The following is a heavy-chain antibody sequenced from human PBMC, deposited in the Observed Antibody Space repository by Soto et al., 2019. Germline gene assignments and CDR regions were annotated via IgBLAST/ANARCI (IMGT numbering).Heavy chain of an antibody. CDR1: GVTISGYW. V-gene: IGHV3-74*01. J-gene: IGHJ5*02. D-gene: IGHD2-15*01. CDR2: ISSDGSRT. Sequence: EVQLVESGGDLVQPGGSLRLSCAASGVTISGYWMHWVRQAPGKGLVWVSRISSDGSRTDYADSVKGRFTISRDNAMNTVHLQMNSLRVEDTAVYYCARSCCREQNWFDPWGQGTRVTVSS. CDR3: ARSCCREQNWFDP.